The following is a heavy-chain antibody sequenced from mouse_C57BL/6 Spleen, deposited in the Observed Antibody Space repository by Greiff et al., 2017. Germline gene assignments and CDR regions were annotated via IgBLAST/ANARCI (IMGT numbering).Heavy chain of an antibody. V-gene: IGHV10-3*01. J-gene: IGHJ1*03. CDR3: VADDGYYWYFDV. CDR1: GFTFNTYS. D-gene: IGHD2-3*01. CDR2: IRSKSSNYAT. Sequence: EVQLMESGGGLVQPKGSLKLSCAASGFTFNTYSMHWVRQAPGKGLEWVARIRSKSSNYATYYADSVKDRFTISRDDSPSMLYLQMNNLKTEDTSMDYCVADDGYYWYFDVWGTGTTVTVSS.